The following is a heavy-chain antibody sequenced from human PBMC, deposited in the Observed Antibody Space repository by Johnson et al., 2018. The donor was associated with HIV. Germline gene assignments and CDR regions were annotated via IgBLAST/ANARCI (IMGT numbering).Heavy chain of an antibody. D-gene: IGHD6-13*01. J-gene: IGHJ3*01. V-gene: IGHV3-66*01. CDR2: IYSGGST. Sequence: EVQLVESGGGVVQPGGSLRLSCTGSGFTFSIYGIHWVRQAPGKGLVWVSEIYSGGSTYYADSVRGRFTISRDNSRNTLYLQMNSLIAEDTAMYYCARDGESQQLPLGDAFDVWGQGTMVTVSS. CDR1: GFTFSIYG. CDR3: ARDGESQQLPLGDAFDV.